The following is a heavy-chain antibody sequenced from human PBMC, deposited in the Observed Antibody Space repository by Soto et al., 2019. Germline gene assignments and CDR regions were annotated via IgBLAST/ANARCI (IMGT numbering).Heavy chain of an antibody. CDR2: ISGGGDNT. Sequence: GGSLRLSCAASGFSFSTYAMSWVRQAPGKGLEWVSAISGGGDNTYYADSVKGRFTISRDNSKNTVYLQMNSLRAEDTAVYYCAKDHYDILTAYYTPHFDYWGQGTLVTVSS. J-gene: IGHJ4*02. CDR1: GFSFSTYA. CDR3: AKDHYDILTAYYTPHFDY. V-gene: IGHV3-23*01. D-gene: IGHD3-9*01.